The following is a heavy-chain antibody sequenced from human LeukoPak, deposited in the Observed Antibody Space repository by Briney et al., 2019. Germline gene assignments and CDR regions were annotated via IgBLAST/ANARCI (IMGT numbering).Heavy chain of an antibody. Sequence: GGSLRLSCAASGFTFDDYGISWVRQAPGKGLEWVSGINWNGGSTGYADSMKGRFTISRDNAKNSLYLQMNSLRAEDTALYHCARSGSGWSGHWYFDLWGRGTLVTVSS. J-gene: IGHJ2*01. CDR3: ARSGSGWSGHWYFDL. CDR1: GFTFDDYG. D-gene: IGHD6-19*01. CDR2: INWNGGST. V-gene: IGHV3-20*01.